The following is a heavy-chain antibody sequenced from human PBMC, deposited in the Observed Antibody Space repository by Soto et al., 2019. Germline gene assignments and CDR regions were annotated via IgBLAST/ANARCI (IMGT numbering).Heavy chain of an antibody. CDR2: VDHRGST. D-gene: IGHD1-7*01. Sequence: TETLSLTCVVSGECFSGYYWSWNRQTPGMGLEWIGEVDHRGSTTYNPSLKNRASISIDSSKNLFSLELTSVTAADTALYFCARYEYGNSLYGVDVWGQGTRVTVSS. J-gene: IGHJ6*02. CDR1: GECFSGYY. V-gene: IGHV4-34*01. CDR3: ARYEYGNSLYGVDV.